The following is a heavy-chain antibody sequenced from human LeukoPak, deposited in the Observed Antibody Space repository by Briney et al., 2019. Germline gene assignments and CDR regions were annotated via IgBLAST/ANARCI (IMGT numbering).Heavy chain of an antibody. D-gene: IGHD3-3*01. CDR2: ISANNGNT. CDR3: ARDKFWSDYYYGMDV. CDR1: GYTFTSYG. J-gene: IGHJ6*02. Sequence: ASVKVSCKDSGYTFTSYGISWVRQAPGQGLEWMGWISANNGNTNYAKKVQGRVTMTTDTSTSTAYMELRSLRSDDAAVYYCARDKFWSDYYYGMDVWGQGTTVTVSS. V-gene: IGHV1-18*01.